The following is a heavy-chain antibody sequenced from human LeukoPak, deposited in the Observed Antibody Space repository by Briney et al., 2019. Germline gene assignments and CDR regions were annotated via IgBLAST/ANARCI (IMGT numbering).Heavy chain of an antibody. CDR2: IYYSGST. CDR1: DDSITMYY. Sequence: SGTLSLTCSVSDDSITMYYWTWIRQPPGKGLEWIGYIYYSGSTNYNPSLKSRVTMPVDTSKNQFSLKLTSVTAADTAVYYCARYDFNKYFDYWGQGTLVTVSS. CDR3: ARYDFNKYFDY. J-gene: IGHJ4*02. V-gene: IGHV4-59*01. D-gene: IGHD3-3*01.